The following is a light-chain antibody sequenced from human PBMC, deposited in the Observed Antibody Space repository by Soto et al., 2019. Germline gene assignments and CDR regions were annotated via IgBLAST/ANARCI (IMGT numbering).Light chain of an antibody. V-gene: IGLV2-18*02. Sequence: QSVLTQPPSVSGSPGQSVTISCTGTSSDVGSHNRVSWYQQPPGTAPKLMIYEVSNRPSGVPDRFSGSKSGNTASLTISGLQAEDEADYYCSSYTSSTPVVFGGGTKLTVL. CDR1: SSDVGSHNR. J-gene: IGLJ2*01. CDR3: SSYTSSTPVV. CDR2: EVS.